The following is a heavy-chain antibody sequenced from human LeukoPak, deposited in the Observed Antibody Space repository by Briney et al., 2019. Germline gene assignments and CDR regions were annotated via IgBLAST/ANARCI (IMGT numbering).Heavy chain of an antibody. Sequence: SVKVSCKASGGTFSSYTISWVRQAPGQGLEWMGGIIPIFGTANYAQKFQGRVTITTDESTSTAYMELSSLKSEDTAVYYCARDSRDGYNQLYYYFYMDVWGKGTTVTVSS. J-gene: IGHJ6*03. D-gene: IGHD5-24*01. CDR1: GGTFSSYT. CDR2: IIPIFGTA. V-gene: IGHV1-69*05. CDR3: ARDSRDGYNQLYYYFYMDV.